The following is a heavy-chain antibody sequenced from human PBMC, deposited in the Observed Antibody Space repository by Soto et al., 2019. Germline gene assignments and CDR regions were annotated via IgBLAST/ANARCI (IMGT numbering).Heavy chain of an antibody. CDR1: GGTFSSYA. Sequence: QVQLVQSGAEVKKPGSSVKVSCKASGGTFSSYAISWVRQAPGQGLEWMGGIIPIFGTANYAQKFQGRVTITADESTSTAYMELSSLRSEDTAVYYCARGALGYCSGGSCYGWFDPCGQGTLVTVSS. V-gene: IGHV1-69*01. J-gene: IGHJ5*02. D-gene: IGHD2-15*01. CDR2: IIPIFGTA. CDR3: ARGALGYCSGGSCYGWFDP.